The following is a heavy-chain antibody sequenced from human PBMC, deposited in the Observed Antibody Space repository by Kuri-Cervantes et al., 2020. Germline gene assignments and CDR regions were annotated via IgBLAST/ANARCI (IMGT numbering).Heavy chain of an antibody. CDR2: ISWNSGSI. Sequence: SLKISCAASGFTFDDYAMHWVRRAPGKGLAWVSGISWNSGSIGYADSVKGRFTISRDNAKNSLYLQMNSLRAEDTALYYCTGRSGDYYGSGSYMRFDPWGQGTLVTVSS. V-gene: IGHV3-9*01. D-gene: IGHD3-10*01. CDR1: GFTFDDYA. J-gene: IGHJ5*02. CDR3: TGRSGDYYGSGSYMRFDP.